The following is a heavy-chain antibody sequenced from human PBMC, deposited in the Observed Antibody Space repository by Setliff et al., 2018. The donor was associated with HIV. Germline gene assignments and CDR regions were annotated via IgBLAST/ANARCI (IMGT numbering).Heavy chain of an antibody. CDR2: ISGSGGST. CDR1: GFTFSSYA. CDR3: ARDRRNDFYKDGYGMDV. Sequence: GGSLRLSCAASGFTFSSYAMSWVRQAPGKGLEWVSAISGSGGSTYYADSVKGQFTISRDNSKNTLYLQISSLRAEDTAVYYCARDRRNDFYKDGYGMDVWGQGTTVTVSS. D-gene: IGHD3-3*01. J-gene: IGHJ6*02. V-gene: IGHV3-23*01.